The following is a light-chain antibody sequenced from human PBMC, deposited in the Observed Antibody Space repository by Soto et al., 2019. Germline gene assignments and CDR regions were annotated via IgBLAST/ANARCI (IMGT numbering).Light chain of an antibody. CDR2: SNN. CDR1: SSNIGSNT. V-gene: IGLV1-44*01. J-gene: IGLJ2*01. Sequence: QSVLTQPPSASGTPGQRVTISCSGSSSNIGSNTVNWYQQLPGTAPKLLIYSNNQRPSGVPDRFSGSKSGTSASLAISGLQSEDEADYYCAAWDDRLNGHVFGGGTKVTVL. CDR3: AAWDDRLNGHV.